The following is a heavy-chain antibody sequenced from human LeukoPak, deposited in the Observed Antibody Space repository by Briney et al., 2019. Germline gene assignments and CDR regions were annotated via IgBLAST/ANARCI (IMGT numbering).Heavy chain of an antibody. J-gene: IGHJ5*02. CDR2: INHSGST. CDR1: GGSFSGYY. CDR3: ARGFGGYAYH. D-gene: IGHD2-15*01. Sequence: PSETLSLTCAVYGGSFSGYYWSWIRQPPGKGLEWIGEINHSGSTNYNPSLKSRVTISVDTSKNQFSLKLSSVTAADTAVYYCARGFGGYAYHWGQGTLVTVSS. V-gene: IGHV4-34*01.